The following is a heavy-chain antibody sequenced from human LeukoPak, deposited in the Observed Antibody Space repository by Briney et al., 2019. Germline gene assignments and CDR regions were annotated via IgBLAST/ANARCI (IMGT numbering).Heavy chain of an antibody. Sequence: GASVKVSCKASGYTFTGYYMHWVRQAPGQGLEWMGWINPNSGGTNYAQKFQGRVTMTRDTSISTAYMELSRLRSDGTAVYYCAIWFGELSSPNWFDPWGQGTLVTVSS. CDR1: GYTFTGYY. CDR2: INPNSGGT. CDR3: AIWFGELSSPNWFDP. D-gene: IGHD3-10*01. J-gene: IGHJ5*02. V-gene: IGHV1-2*02.